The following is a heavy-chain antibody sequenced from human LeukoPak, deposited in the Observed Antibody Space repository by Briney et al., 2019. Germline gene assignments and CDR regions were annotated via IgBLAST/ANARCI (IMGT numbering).Heavy chain of an antibody. CDR2: IYSGGGT. CDR1: GFTVSSNY. Sequence: PGGSLRLSCAASGFTVSSNYMSWVRQAPGKGLEWVSVIYSGGGTYYADSVKGRFTISRDNSKNTLYLQMNSLRAEDTAVYYCARGPYCGGDCYSGFDYWGQGTLVTVSS. D-gene: IGHD2-21*02. V-gene: IGHV3-66*01. J-gene: IGHJ4*02. CDR3: ARGPYCGGDCYSGFDY.